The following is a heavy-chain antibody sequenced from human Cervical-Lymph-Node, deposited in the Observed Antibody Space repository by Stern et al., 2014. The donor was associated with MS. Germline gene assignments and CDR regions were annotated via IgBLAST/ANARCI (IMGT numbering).Heavy chain of an antibody. CDR1: GYTFTRHD. D-gene: IGHD1-7*01. V-gene: IGHV1-18*04. Sequence: QVQLVQSGPEVKKPGASVRVSCKASGYTFTRHDISWVRQAPGQGLEWVGWIYIGKTYYAQKVQGRVTLTTDTPTSTAYMELTSLRSDDTAVYYCARNYQGLGYWGQGTLVTVSS. CDR2: IYIGKT. CDR3: ARNYQGLGY. J-gene: IGHJ4*02.